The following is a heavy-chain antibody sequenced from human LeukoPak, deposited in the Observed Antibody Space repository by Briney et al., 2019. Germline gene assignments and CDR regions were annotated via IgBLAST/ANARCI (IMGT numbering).Heavy chain of an antibody. J-gene: IGHJ4*02. CDR1: GYSFTSYW. CDR2: IYPGDSDT. V-gene: IGHV5-51*01. D-gene: IGHD5-24*01. CDR3: ARSEMATSTVIDY. Sequence: GESLKISCKGSGYSFTSYWIGGVRQMRGKGLVWMGIIYPGDSDTRYSPSFQGQVTISADKSISTAYLQWSSLKASDTAMYYCARSEMATSTVIDYWGQGTLVTVSS.